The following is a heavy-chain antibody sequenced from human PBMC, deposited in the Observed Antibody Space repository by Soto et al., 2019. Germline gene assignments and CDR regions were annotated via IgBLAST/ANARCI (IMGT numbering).Heavy chain of an antibody. J-gene: IGHJ4*02. CDR1: GGSFSGYY. D-gene: IGHD1-26*01. CDR2: INHSGST. Sequence: PSETLSLTCAVYGGSFSGYYWSWIRQPPGKGLEWIGEINHSGSTNYNPSLKSRVTISVDTSKNQFSLKLSSVTAADTAVYYCARSWSLVGATRFDYWGQGTLVTVSS. V-gene: IGHV4-34*01. CDR3: ARSWSLVGATRFDY.